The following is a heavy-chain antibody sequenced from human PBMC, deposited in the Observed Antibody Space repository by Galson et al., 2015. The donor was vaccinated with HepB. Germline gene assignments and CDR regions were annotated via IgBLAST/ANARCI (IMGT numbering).Heavy chain of an antibody. Sequence: SLRLSCAASGFTFSSYAMSWVRQAPGKGLEWVSAISGSGGSTYYADSVKGRFTISRDNSKNTLYLQMNSLRAEDTAVYYCAKAGRYSSSWYSIGLDYWGQGTLVTVSS. CDR3: AKAGRYSSSWYSIGLDY. D-gene: IGHD6-13*01. CDR1: GFTFSSYA. V-gene: IGHV3-23*01. J-gene: IGHJ4*02. CDR2: ISGSGGST.